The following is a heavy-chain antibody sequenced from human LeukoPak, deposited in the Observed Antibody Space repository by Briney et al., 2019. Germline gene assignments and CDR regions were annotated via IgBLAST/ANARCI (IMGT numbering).Heavy chain of an antibody. J-gene: IGHJ5*02. Sequence: PSETLSLTCTVSGGSISSYYWSWIRQPPGKGLEWIGYIYYSGSTNYNPSLKSRVTISVDTSKNQFSLKLSSVTAADTAVYYCARESSGWYFNWFDPWGQETLVTVSS. CDR3: ARESSGWYFNWFDP. CDR1: GGSISSYY. CDR2: IYYSGST. D-gene: IGHD6-19*01. V-gene: IGHV4-59*01.